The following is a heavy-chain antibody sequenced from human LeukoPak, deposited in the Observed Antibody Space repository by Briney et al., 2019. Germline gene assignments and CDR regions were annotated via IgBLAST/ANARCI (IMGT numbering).Heavy chain of an antibody. CDR3: ARDWGRYYDSSSNWFDP. CDR2: ISGSGGST. D-gene: IGHD3-22*01. CDR1: GFTFSSYA. J-gene: IGHJ5*02. Sequence: GGSLRLSCAASGFTFSSYAMSWVRQAPGKGLEWVSAISGSGGSTYYADSVKGRFTISRDNSKNTLYLQMNSLRAEDTAVYYCARDWGRYYDSSSNWFDPWGQGTLVTVSS. V-gene: IGHV3-23*01.